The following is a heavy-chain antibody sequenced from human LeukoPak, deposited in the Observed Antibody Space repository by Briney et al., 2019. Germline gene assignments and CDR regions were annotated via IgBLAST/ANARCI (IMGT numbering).Heavy chain of an antibody. CDR2: IYTSGST. CDR3: ARGARTVTLYNYCYYMDV. CDR1: GGSISSGIYY. V-gene: IGHV4-61*02. Sequence: PSQTLSLTCTVSGGSISSGIYYWSWIRQPAGKGLEWIGRIYTSGSTNYNPSLKSRVTISVDTSKNQFSLKLSSVTAADTAVYYCARGARTVTLYNYCYYMDVWGKGTTVTVSS. D-gene: IGHD4-11*01. J-gene: IGHJ6*03.